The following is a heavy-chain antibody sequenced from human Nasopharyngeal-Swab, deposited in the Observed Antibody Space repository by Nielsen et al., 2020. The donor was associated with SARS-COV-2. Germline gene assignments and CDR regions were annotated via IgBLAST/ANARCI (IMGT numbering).Heavy chain of an antibody. V-gene: IGHV3-74*01. J-gene: IGHJ5*02. D-gene: IGHD2-2*03. CDR2: ISSDGGA. Sequence: GESLKISCAASGFSISDYWMHWVRQAPGKGLVWVSRISSDGGANYADSATGRFTISRDNAKNTVYLQMNSLRDEDTAVYYCLRGMAGYGWFDPWGQGILVTVSP. CDR1: GFSISDYW. CDR3: LRGMAGYGWFDP.